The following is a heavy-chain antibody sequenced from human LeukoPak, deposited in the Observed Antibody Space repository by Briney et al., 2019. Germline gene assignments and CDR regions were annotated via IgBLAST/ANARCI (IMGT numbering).Heavy chain of an antibody. CDR2: ISSSSSTI. J-gene: IGHJ4*02. Sequence: GRSLRLSCAASGFTFSSYAMHWVRQAPGKGLEWVSYISSSSSTIYYADSVKGRFTISRDNAKNSLYLQMNSLRAEDTAVYYCARRASGWYGRIFDYWGQGTLVTVSS. V-gene: IGHV3-48*01. CDR3: ARRASGWYGRIFDY. CDR1: GFTFSSYA. D-gene: IGHD6-19*01.